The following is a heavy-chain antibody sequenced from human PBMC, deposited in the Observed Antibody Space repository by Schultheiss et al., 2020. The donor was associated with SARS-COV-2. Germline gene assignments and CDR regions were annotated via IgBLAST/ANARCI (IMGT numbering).Heavy chain of an antibody. D-gene: IGHD5-18*01. Sequence: GESLKISCAASGFTFSSYSMNWVRQAPGKGLEWVSYISSSSSTIYYADSVKGRFTISRDNAKNSLYLQMNSLRAEDTAVYYCARDLITRGYSYGYGYWGQGTLVTVSS. CDR3: ARDLITRGYSYGYGY. CDR1: GFTFSSYS. CDR2: ISSSSSTI. V-gene: IGHV3-48*04. J-gene: IGHJ4*02.